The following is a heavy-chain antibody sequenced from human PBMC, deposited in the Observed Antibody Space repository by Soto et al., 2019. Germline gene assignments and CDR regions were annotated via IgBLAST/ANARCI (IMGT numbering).Heavy chain of an antibody. Sequence: QVQLVESGGGVVQPGRSLRLSCAASGFTFSSYGMHWVRQAPGKGLEWVAVISYDGSNKYYADSVKGRFTISRDNSKNTLYQKMNSLRAEDTAVYYCAKDGLRGYSYGYYYYYGLDVWGQGTTVTVSS. J-gene: IGHJ6*02. D-gene: IGHD5-18*01. CDR3: AKDGLRGYSYGYYYYYGLDV. V-gene: IGHV3-30*18. CDR2: ISYDGSNK. CDR1: GFTFSSYG.